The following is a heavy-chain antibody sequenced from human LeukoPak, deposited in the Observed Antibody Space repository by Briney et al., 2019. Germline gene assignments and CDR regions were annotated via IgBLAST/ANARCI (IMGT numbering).Heavy chain of an antibody. D-gene: IGHD3-22*01. CDR1: GFTFSNYA. J-gene: IGHJ4*02. CDR3: AREDSSGYYYFDY. CDR2: ISYDGSNK. Sequence: GRSLRLSCAASGFTFSNYAIRWVRQAPGKGLEWVALISYDGSNKYYADSVKGRFTISRDNSKNTLYLQMNSLRADDTAVYYCAREDSSGYYYFDYWGQGTLVTVSS. V-gene: IGHV3-30*01.